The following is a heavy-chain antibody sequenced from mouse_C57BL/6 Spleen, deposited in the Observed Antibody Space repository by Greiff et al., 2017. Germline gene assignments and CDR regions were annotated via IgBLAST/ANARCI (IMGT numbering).Heavy chain of an antibody. CDR1: GYTFTSYW. CDR3: AREGYYYGSSYGGFAY. CDR2: IYPSDSET. D-gene: IGHD1-1*01. V-gene: IGHV1-61*01. J-gene: IGHJ3*01. Sequence: VKLQQPGAELVRPGSSVKLSCKASGYTFTSYWMDWVKQRPGQGLEWIGNIYPSDSETHYNQKFKDKATLTVDKSSSTAYMQLSSLTSEDSAVYYCAREGYYYGSSYGGFAYWGQGTLVTVSA.